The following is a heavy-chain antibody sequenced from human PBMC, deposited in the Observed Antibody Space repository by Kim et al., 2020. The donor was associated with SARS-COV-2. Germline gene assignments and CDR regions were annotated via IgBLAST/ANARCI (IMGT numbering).Heavy chain of an antibody. CDR2: ISYDGSNK. J-gene: IGHJ4*01. CDR1: GFTFSSYA. D-gene: IGHD3-9*01. Sequence: GGSLRLSCAASGFTFSSYAMHWVRQAPGKGLEWVAVISYDGSNKYYADPVKGRFTISRDNSKNTLYLQMNSLRAEDAAGYYCARDRVLRYFDWLFLFDY. CDR3: ARDRVLRYFDWLFLFDY. V-gene: IGHV3-30-3*01.